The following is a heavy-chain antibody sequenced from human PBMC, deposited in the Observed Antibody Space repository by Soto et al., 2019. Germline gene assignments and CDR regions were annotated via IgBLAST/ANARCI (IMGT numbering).Heavy chain of an antibody. CDR1: GFIFSDYG. D-gene: IGHD5-18*01. V-gene: IGHV3-30*18. J-gene: IGHJ4*02. Sequence: QVQLVESGGGVVQPGRSLRLSCAASGFIFSDYGMNCVLQAPGKGLEWVTLMSYDGSKEYYADSVKGSCTISRDNSKNDLDLPMTSLSAEDSAVYYCEKEGRTAAVDYWGQGTLVIVSS. CDR3: EKEGRTAAVDY. CDR2: MSYDGSKE.